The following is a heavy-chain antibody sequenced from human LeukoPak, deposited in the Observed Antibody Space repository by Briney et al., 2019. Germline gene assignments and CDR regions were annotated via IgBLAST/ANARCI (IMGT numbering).Heavy chain of an antibody. V-gene: IGHV4-4*07. CDR1: GGSISTYY. CDR3: ARDRSGADY. D-gene: IGHD3-10*01. Sequence: SETLSLTCTVSGGSISTYYWSWIRQPAGKGLEWIGRIYTSGSTKYNPSLKSRVTISVDKSKNQFSLKLTSVTAADTAMYYCARDRSGADYWGQATLVTVS. CDR2: IYTSGST. J-gene: IGHJ4*02.